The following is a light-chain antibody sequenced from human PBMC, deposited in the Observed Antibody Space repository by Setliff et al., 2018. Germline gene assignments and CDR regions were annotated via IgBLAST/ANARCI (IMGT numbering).Light chain of an antibody. J-gene: IGLJ1*01. CDR3: MSYTTIRTYV. Sequence: QSALTQPASVSESPGQSITISCAGTSSDVGAYSHVSWYQQYPGKAPPLMISEVSNRPSGVSYRFSGSKSGNTASLTISGLQAEDEADYYCMSYTTIRTYVFGTGTKVTVL. CDR2: EVS. CDR1: SSDVGAYSH. V-gene: IGLV2-14*01.